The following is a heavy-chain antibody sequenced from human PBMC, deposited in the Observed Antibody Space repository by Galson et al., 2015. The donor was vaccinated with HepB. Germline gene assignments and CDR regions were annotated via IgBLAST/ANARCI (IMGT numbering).Heavy chain of an antibody. Sequence: SLRLSCAASGFTFGDYAMSWFRQAPGKGLEWVGFIRGKAYGGTTEYDASVKGRFTISRDDSKSIAYLQMNSLETEDTAVYYCTRDADIVATGDYYYGMDVWGQGTTVTVSS. J-gene: IGHJ6*02. CDR3: TRDADIVATGDYYYGMDV. CDR2: IRGKAYGGTT. D-gene: IGHD5-12*01. CDR1: GFTFGDYA. V-gene: IGHV3-49*03.